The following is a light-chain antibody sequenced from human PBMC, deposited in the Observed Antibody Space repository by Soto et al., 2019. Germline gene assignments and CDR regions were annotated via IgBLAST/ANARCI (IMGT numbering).Light chain of an antibody. J-gene: IGKJ1*01. Sequence: EIVMTQSPATLSVSPGERATLSCRASQSISSNLAWYQQKPGQAPRLLIYGASTRATGFPARFSGSGSGTEFTLTISSLQSEDFAVYHCQQYDNWPRTFGQGTKVEIK. V-gene: IGKV3-15*01. CDR2: GAS. CDR3: QQYDNWPRT. CDR1: QSISSN.